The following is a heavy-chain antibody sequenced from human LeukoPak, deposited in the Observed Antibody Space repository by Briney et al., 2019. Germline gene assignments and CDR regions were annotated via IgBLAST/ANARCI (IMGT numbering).Heavy chain of an antibody. CDR3: ARGLSSLTVAGSGTY. CDR2: VYHSGST. J-gene: IGHJ4*02. CDR1: GGSISSKNG. V-gene: IGHV4-4*02. D-gene: IGHD6-19*01. Sequence: SGPLSLTCAVSGGSISSKNGRSWARHPPGKGLEWIGEVYHSGSTNYNPSLKSRVTMPVDKSKNQFSLKVSSVTAADTAVYYCARGLSSLTVAGSGTYWGQGTLVTVSS.